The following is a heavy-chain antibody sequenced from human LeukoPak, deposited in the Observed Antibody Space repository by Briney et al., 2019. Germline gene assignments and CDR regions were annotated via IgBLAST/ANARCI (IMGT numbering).Heavy chain of an antibody. CDR3: ARDRQWLVLVY. Sequence: ASVKVSCKASGYTFAKFYIHWVRQAPGQGLEWMGWINPKSGATNYAQKFQGRVTMTRDTSIDTAFMEMNGLRSDDTAVYYCARDRQWLVLVYWGQGTLVTVSS. D-gene: IGHD6-19*01. V-gene: IGHV1-2*02. J-gene: IGHJ4*02. CDR1: GYTFAKFY. CDR2: INPKSGAT.